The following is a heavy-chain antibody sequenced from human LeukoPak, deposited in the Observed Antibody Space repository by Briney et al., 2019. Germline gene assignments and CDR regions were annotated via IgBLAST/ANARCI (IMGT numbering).Heavy chain of an antibody. J-gene: IGHJ4*02. CDR3: ARSRGAGPGAHFDY. D-gene: IGHD6-19*01. CDR1: GFTFSSYN. V-gene: IGHV3-21*04. CDR2: ISSTSSYI. Sequence: GGSLRLSCAASGFTFSSYNMNWVRQAPGKGLEWVSSISSTSSYIYYADSVKGRFTISRDNAKNSLYLQMNILRAEDTAVYYCARSRGAGPGAHFDYWGQGILVTVSS.